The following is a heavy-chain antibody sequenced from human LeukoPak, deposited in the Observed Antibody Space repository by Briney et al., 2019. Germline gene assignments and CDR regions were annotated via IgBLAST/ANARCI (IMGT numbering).Heavy chain of an antibody. V-gene: IGHV1-24*01. CDR3: ATALNGYSLYYMDV. D-gene: IGHD1-26*01. Sequence: VASVKVSCKVSGYTLTELSMHWVRQAPGKGLEWMGGFDPEDGETIYAQKFQGRVTMTEDTSTDTAYMELSSLRSEDTAVYYCATALNGYSLYYMDVWGKGTTVTVSS. CDR2: FDPEDGET. J-gene: IGHJ6*03. CDR1: GYTLTELS.